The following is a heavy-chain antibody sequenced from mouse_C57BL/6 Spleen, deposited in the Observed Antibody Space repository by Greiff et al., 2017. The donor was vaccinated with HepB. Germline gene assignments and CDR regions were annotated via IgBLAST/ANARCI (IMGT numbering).Heavy chain of an antibody. Sequence: QVQLQQSGAELVRPGASVKLSCKASGYTFTDYYINWVKQRPGQGLEWIARIYPGSGNTYYNEKFKGKATLTAEKSSSTAYMQLSSLASEDSAVYFCAREQLRLRGAMDYWGQGTSVTVSS. D-gene: IGHD3-2*02. V-gene: IGHV1-76*01. CDR2: IYPGSGNT. CDR3: AREQLRLRGAMDY. J-gene: IGHJ4*01. CDR1: GYTFTDYY.